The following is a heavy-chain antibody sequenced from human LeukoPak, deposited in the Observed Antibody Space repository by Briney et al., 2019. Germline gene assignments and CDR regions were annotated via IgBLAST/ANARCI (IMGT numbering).Heavy chain of an antibody. CDR2: ISYDGSNK. CDR3: ARDFTPSYYCSSTSCYSFGY. V-gene: IGHV3-30*03. J-gene: IGHJ4*02. Sequence: PGGSLRLSCAASGFTFSSYSMNLVRQAPGKGLEWVAVISYDGSNKYYADSVKGRFTISRDNSKNTLYLQMNSLRAEDTAVYSCARDFTPSYYCSSTSCYSFGYWGQGTLVTVSS. CDR1: GFTFSSYS. D-gene: IGHD2-2*01.